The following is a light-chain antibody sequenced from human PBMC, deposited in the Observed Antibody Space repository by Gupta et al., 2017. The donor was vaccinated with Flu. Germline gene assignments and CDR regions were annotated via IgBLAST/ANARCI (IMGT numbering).Light chain of an antibody. V-gene: IGLV3-21*02. CDR2: DDT. CDR1: NIGRKS. CDR3: QVWDSSSDHRV. J-gene: IGLJ3*02. Sequence: SYVLTQPPSVSVAPGQTASIPCGGDNIGRKSVYWYRQKPGQAPVLVVYDDTDRPSGIPERISGSNSDNTATLTISRVEAEDEADYYCQVWDSSSDHRVFGGGTKLTVL.